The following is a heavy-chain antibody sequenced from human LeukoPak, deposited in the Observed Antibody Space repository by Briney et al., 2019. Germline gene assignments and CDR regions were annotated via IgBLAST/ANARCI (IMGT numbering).Heavy chain of an antibody. CDR1: GYTFTCYY. V-gene: IGHV1-46*01. CDR2: INPSGGST. Sequence: ASVKVSCKASGYTFTCYYMHWVRQAPGQGLEWMGIINPSGGSTSYAQKFQGRVTMTRDMSTSTVYMELSSLRSEDTAVYYCARGEYYYDSSGYAPLDYWGQGTLVTVSS. J-gene: IGHJ4*02. CDR3: ARGEYYYDSSGYAPLDY. D-gene: IGHD3-22*01.